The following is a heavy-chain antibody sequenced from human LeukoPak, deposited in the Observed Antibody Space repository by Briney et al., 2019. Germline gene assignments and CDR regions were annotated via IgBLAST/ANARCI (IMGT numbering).Heavy chain of an antibody. D-gene: IGHD4-17*01. CDR1: GFTFSDYY. CDR2: ISSSGSTI. Sequence: PGGSLRLSCAASGFTFSDYYMGWIRQAPGKGLEWVSYISSSGSTIYYADSVKGRFTISRDNAKNSLYLQMNSLRAEDTAVYYCEAVTTGAVIDYWGQGTLVTVSS. CDR3: EAVTTGAVIDY. J-gene: IGHJ4*02. V-gene: IGHV3-11*04.